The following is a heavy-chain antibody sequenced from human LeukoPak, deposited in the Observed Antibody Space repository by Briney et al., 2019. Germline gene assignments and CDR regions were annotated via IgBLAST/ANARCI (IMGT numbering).Heavy chain of an antibody. V-gene: IGHV3-9*01. CDR2: ISWNSGSI. CDR1: GFTFDDYA. J-gene: IGHJ4*02. D-gene: IGHD6-6*01. Sequence: GGSLRLSCAASGFTFDDYAMHWVRQAPGKGLEWVSGISWNSGSIDYADSVKGRFTISRDNAKNTVYLQINSLRAEDTAMYYCAKTLSGSSEYWGQGTLVTVSS. CDR3: AKTLSGSSEY.